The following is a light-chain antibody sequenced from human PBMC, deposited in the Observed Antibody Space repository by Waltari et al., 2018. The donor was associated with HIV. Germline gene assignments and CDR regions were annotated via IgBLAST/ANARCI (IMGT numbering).Light chain of an antibody. Sequence: EIVMTQFPATLSVSPGETVIFSCRASESLGNNLACYQHEPGQAHRLLIYVASIRTAGTPARFSGGGAGTEFTLTVTIVQSEDFAVYYCHQYKDWPVTFGQGTRLDIK. CDR3: HQYKDWPVT. CDR1: ESLGNN. J-gene: IGKJ5*01. V-gene: IGKV3D-15*03. CDR2: VAS.